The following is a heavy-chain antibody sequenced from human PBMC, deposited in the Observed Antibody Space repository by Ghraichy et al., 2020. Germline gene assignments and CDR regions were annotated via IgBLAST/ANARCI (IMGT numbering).Heavy chain of an antibody. Sequence: GGSLRLSCAASGFTFSSYWMHWVRQAPGKGLVWVSRINSDGSSTSYADSVKGRFTISRDNAKNTLYLQMNSLRAEDTAVYYCAREARRDSGYDSRFDYWGQGTLVTVSS. V-gene: IGHV3-74*01. J-gene: IGHJ4*02. D-gene: IGHD5-12*01. CDR2: INSDGSST. CDR1: GFTFSSYW. CDR3: AREARRDSGYDSRFDY.